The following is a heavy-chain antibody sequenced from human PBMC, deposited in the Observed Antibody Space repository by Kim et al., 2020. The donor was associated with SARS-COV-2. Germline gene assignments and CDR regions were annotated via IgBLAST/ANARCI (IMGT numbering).Heavy chain of an antibody. CDR1: GYTFTSYY. CDR2: INPSGGST. J-gene: IGHJ6*02. CDR3: ARERGVVVVPAARVPDYYYYGMDV. V-gene: IGHV1-46*01. D-gene: IGHD2-2*01. Sequence: ASVKVSCKASGYTFTSYYMHWVRQAPGQGLEWMGIINPSGGSTSYAQKFQGRVTMTRDTSTSTVYMELSSLRSEDTAVYYCARERGVVVVPAARVPDYYYYGMDVWGQGTTVTVSS.